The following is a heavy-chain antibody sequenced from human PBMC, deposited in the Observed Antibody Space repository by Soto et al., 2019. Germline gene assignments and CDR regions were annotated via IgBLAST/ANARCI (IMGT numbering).Heavy chain of an antibody. J-gene: IGHJ4*02. Sequence: GGSLRLSCVGSGFSVSGNYMRWVRQAPGKGLEWVSVIYSHANTYYADSVKGRFNVSRDKTKNTLYLQMNDLRAGDTAVYYCAGSTNWSLFYLDYWGQGTLVTVSS. CDR3: AGSTNWSLFYLDY. V-gene: IGHV3-53*01. CDR1: GFSVSGNY. D-gene: IGHD6-13*01. CDR2: IYSHANT.